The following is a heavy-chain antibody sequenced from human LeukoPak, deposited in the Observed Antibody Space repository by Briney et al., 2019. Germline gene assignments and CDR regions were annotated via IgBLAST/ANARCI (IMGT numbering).Heavy chain of an antibody. D-gene: IGHD5-24*01. CDR1: GGSLGSYF. J-gene: IGHJ4*02. V-gene: IGHV4-59*01. CDR3: ARDPDGYKFFDY. Sequence: SGTLSLTCSVSGGSLGSYFWHWIRQPPGKGLEWMGYIYDSGTTAYSPPLKRRVTMSVDTSKNQFSLNLNSVTAADTAVYYCARDPDGYKFFDYWGRGSPVIVSS. CDR2: IYDSGTT.